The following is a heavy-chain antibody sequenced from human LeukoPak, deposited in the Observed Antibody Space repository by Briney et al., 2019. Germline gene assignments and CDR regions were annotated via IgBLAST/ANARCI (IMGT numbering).Heavy chain of an antibody. V-gene: IGHV4-59*11. J-gene: IGHJ4*02. CDR1: GGSISNHY. D-gene: IGHD3-3*01. CDR3: ARDRAYDFWSGYPAY. Sequence: PSETLSLTCTVSGGSISNHYWSWIRQPPGKGLEWIGYIYYSGSTNYNPSLKSRVTMSVDTSKNQFSLKLSSVTAADTAVYYCARDRAYDFWSGYPAYWGQGTLVTVSS. CDR2: IYYSGST.